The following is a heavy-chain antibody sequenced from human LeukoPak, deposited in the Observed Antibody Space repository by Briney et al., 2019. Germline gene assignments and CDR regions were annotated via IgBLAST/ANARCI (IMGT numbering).Heavy chain of an antibody. V-gene: IGHV3-9*01. Sequence: GRSLRPSCAASGFTFDDYAMHWVRQAPGKGLEWVSGISWNSGSIGYADSVKGRFTISRDNAKNSLFLQMDSLRAEDTAVYYCARDPYSGSYGHLYYYYMDVWGKGTTVTISS. J-gene: IGHJ6*03. CDR2: ISWNSGSI. CDR1: GFTFDDYA. D-gene: IGHD1-26*01. CDR3: ARDPYSGSYGHLYYYYMDV.